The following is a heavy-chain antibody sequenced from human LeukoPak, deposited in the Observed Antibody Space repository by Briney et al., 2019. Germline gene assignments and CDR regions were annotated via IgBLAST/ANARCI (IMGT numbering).Heavy chain of an antibody. D-gene: IGHD3-10*01. V-gene: IGHV3-30*02. J-gene: IGHJ6*02. CDR1: GFTFSSYA. CDR2: IRSDTTSK. Sequence: GGSLRLSCAASGFTFSSYAMHWVRQAPGRGLEWVALIRSDTTSKYYADSVKGRFTVSRDNSKKTLYLEMNSLRAEDTAVYHCAKDRDGSGTYEKLLDVWGQGTMVTVSS. CDR3: AKDRDGSGTYEKLLDV.